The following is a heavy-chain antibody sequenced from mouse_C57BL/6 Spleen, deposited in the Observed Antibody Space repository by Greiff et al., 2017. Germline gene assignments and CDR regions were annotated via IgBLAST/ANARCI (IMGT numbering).Heavy chain of an antibody. V-gene: IGHV5-4*01. Sequence: EVQLVESGGGLVKPGGSLKLSCAASGFTFSSYAMSWVRQTPEKRLEWVATISDGGSYTYSPDNVKGRFTISRENAKNNLYLQMSHLKSEDTAMYYCARDGNYGSSSWFAYWGQGTLVTVSA. CDR2: ISDGGSYT. D-gene: IGHD1-1*01. J-gene: IGHJ3*01. CDR3: ARDGNYGSSSWFAY. CDR1: GFTFSSYA.